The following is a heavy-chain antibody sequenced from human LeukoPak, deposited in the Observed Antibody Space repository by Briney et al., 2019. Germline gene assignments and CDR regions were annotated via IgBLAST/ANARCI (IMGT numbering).Heavy chain of an antibody. J-gene: IGHJ4*02. CDR2: SRNKVNSYTT. V-gene: IGHV3-72*01. CDR3: ARAGRDYDFWSGLGY. D-gene: IGHD3-3*01. CDR1: GFTLSDHY. Sequence: PGGSLRPSCAASGFTLSDHYMDWVRQAPGKGLEWVGRSRNKVNSYTTEYAASVKGRFTISRDDSKNSLYLQMNSLKTEDTAVYYCARAGRDYDFWSGLGYWGQGTLVTVSS.